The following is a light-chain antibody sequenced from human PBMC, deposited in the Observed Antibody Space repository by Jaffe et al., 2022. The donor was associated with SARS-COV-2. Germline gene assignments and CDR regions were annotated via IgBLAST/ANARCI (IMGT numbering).Light chain of an antibody. CDR2: GAS. Sequence: EIVLTQSPGTLCLSPGERATLSCRASQSVSSSYLAWYQQKPGQAPRLLIYGASSRATGIPDRFSGSGSGTDFTLTISRLEPEDFAVYYCQQYGNSPFFGQGTKLEIK. CDR3: QQYGNSPF. J-gene: IGKJ2*01. CDR1: QSVSSSY. V-gene: IGKV3-20*01.